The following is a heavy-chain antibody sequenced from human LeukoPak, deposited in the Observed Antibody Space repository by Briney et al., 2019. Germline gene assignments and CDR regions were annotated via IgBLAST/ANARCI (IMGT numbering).Heavy chain of an antibody. CDR2: IIPILGIA. CDR3: ASPSGYYYYGMDV. CDR1: GGTFSSYA. V-gene: IGHV1-69*04. Sequence: ASVTVSCKASGGTFSSYAISWVRQAPGQGLEWMGRIIPILGIANYAQKFQGRVTITADKSTSTAYMELSSLRSEDTAVYYCASPSGYYYYGMDVWGQGTTVTVSS. J-gene: IGHJ6*02.